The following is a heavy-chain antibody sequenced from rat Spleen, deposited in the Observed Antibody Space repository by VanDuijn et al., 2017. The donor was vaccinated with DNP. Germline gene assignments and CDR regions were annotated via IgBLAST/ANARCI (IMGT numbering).Heavy chain of an antibody. CDR2: VHTGGGGT. CDR1: GYTFTSFY. Sequence: QVELHQSGAELAEPGSSVKISCKGSGYTFTSFYIGWIKQTTGQGLDFIGYVHTGGGGTNYNEKFKGKATLTVDKSSSTAFMQLSSLTPDDSAVYYCARDNSGFDYWGQGVMVTVSS. D-gene: IGHD4-3*01. CDR3: ARDNSGFDY. J-gene: IGHJ2*01. V-gene: IGHV1-43*01.